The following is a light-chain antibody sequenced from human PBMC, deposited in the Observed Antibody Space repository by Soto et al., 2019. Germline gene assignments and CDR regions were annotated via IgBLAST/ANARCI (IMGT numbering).Light chain of an antibody. J-gene: IGKJ5*01. CDR2: WAS. Sequence: DIVMTQSPDSLAVSLGERATINCKSSQSILSSSNNKNSLAWFQQQPGQPPKLLIYWASTRESGVPDRFSGSGSGTDFTLTISSLQAEDVAVYYCQQYYSSVATFGQGTRLEIK. V-gene: IGKV4-1*01. CDR3: QQYYSSVAT. CDR1: QSILSSSNNKNS.